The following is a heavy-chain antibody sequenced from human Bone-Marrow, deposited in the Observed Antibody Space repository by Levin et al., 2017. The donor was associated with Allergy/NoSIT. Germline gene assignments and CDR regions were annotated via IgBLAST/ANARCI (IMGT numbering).Heavy chain of an antibody. CDR1: GYSFTNYE. CDR2: INPKLGTT. D-gene: IGHD3-10*01. V-gene: IGHV1-8*01. Sequence: ASVKVSCKASGYSFTNYEINWVRQVPGQGPEWLGWINPKLGTTGYAQNLQVRVSMTSNISINTAYLELSSLRFDDPALYYCARAGGSGPIGNYYGLDVWGQGTTVAVSS. CDR3: ARAGGSGPIGNYYGLDV. J-gene: IGHJ6*02.